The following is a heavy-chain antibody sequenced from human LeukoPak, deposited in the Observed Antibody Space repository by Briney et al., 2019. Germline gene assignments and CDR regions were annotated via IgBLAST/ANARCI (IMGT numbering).Heavy chain of an antibody. Sequence: PGGSLRLSCAASGFTFTRSAMSWVRQAPGKGLEWVSAFSGGGDTYYADSVKGRFTISRDTSKNTLYLQMNSLSAEDTAVYYCAKEGLRYCDFDFWGQGTLVTVSS. CDR3: AKEGLRYCDFDF. CDR2: FSGGGDT. V-gene: IGHV3-23*01. CDR1: GFTFTRSA. D-gene: IGHD3-9*01. J-gene: IGHJ4*02.